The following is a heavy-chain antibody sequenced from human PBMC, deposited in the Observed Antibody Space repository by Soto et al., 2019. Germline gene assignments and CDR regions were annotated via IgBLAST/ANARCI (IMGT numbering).Heavy chain of an antibody. CDR3: ARDADYDFWSGYYTYYYYYGMDV. J-gene: IGHJ6*02. CDR1: GFTFSSYA. V-gene: IGHV3-30-3*01. Sequence: GGSLRLSCAASGFTFSSYAMHWVRQAPGKGLEWVAVISYDGSNKYYADSVKGRFTISRDNSKNTLYLQMNSLRAEDTAVYYCARDADYDFWSGYYTYYYYYGMDVWGQGTTVTVSS. D-gene: IGHD3-3*01. CDR2: ISYDGSNK.